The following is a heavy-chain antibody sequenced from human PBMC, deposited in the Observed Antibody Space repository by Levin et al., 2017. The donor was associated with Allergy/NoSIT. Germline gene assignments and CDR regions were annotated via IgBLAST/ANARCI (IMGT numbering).Heavy chain of an antibody. Sequence: LSLTCAASGFTFSSYAMSWVRQAPGKGLEWVSAISGSGGSTYYADSVKGRFTISRDNSKNTLYLQMNSLRAEDTAVYYCAKDRNYVYYYYYYMDVWGKGTTVTVSS. CDR2: ISGSGGST. CDR3: AKDRNYVYYYYYYMDV. J-gene: IGHJ6*03. CDR1: GFTFSSYA. V-gene: IGHV3-23*01. D-gene: IGHD4-11*01.